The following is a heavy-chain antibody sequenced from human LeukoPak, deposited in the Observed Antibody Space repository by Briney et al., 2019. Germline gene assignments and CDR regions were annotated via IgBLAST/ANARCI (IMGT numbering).Heavy chain of an antibody. CDR1: GCTFSSYE. CDR3: AELGITMIGGV. CDR2: ISSSGSTI. J-gene: IGHJ6*04. V-gene: IGHV3-48*03. Sequence: GGSLRLSCAASGCTFSSYERNWVRQAPGKGLEWVSYISSSGSTIYYADSVKGRFTIYRDNAKNSLYLQMNSLRAEDTAVYYCAELGITMIGGVWGKGTTVTISS. D-gene: IGHD3-10*02.